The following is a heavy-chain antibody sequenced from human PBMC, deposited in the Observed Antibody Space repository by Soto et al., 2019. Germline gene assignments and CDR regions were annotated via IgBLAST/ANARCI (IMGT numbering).Heavy chain of an antibody. V-gene: IGHV3-23*01. Sequence: EVQLSESGGGLVQPGGSVRLSCAASGFNFGRYAMSWVRQAPGKGLGWVSAIGGSGAVSYYADFAKGRFTISRDTSQNTRYLQMSSLRVEDTAVYWCSPYDFWSGNYYYYGMDVWGQGTTVIVSS. CDR2: IGGSGAVS. CDR1: GFNFGRYA. J-gene: IGHJ6*02. D-gene: IGHD3-3*01. CDR3: SPYDFWSGNYYYYGMDV.